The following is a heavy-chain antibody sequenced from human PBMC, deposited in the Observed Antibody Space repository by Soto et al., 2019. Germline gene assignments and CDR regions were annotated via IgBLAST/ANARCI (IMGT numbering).Heavy chain of an antibody. Sequence: EVQLLESGGGLVQPGGSLRLSCAASGFTFSSYAMSWVRQAPGKGLEWVSAISGSGGSTYYADSVKGRFTISRDNSKNTLYLQMNSLRAEDTAVYYCAKAGDNIVVVPAAPKPRYWYFDLWGRGTLVTVSS. D-gene: IGHD2-2*01. V-gene: IGHV3-23*01. CDR2: ISGSGGST. J-gene: IGHJ2*01. CDR1: GFTFSSYA. CDR3: AKAGDNIVVVPAAPKPRYWYFDL.